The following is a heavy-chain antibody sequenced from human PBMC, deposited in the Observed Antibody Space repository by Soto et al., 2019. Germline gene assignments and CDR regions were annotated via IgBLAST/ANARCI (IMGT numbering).Heavy chain of an antibody. Sequence: PXESLRLSCEASGFTFINYAMSGVRQSPGKGLEWVSSISDTGGDSYYADSMDGRFTVSRDNSKNTLYLQINSLRAEDTAIYYCVRDLYRSATMPCLDHWGQGALVTVSS. V-gene: IGHV3-23*01. D-gene: IGHD1-1*01. CDR1: GFTFINYA. CDR2: ISDTGGDS. J-gene: IGHJ4*02. CDR3: VRDLYRSATMPCLDH.